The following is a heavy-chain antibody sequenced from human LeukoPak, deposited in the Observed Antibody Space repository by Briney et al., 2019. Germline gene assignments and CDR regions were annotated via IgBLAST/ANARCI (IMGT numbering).Heavy chain of an antibody. CDR1: GYTFTGYY. V-gene: IGHV1-2*02. CDR2: INPNSGGT. Sequence: ASVKVSCKASGYTFTGYYMHWVRQAPGQGLEWMGWINPNSGGTNYAQKFQGRVSMTRDTSISTAYMELSSLRSDDTAVYYCARIHYDYVRGTYRYTRFDPWGQGTLVTVSS. D-gene: IGHD3-16*02. CDR3: ARIHYDYVRGTYRYTRFDP. J-gene: IGHJ5*02.